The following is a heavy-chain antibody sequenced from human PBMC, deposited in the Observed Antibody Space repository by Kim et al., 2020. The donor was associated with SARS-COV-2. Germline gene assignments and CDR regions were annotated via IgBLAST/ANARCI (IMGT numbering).Heavy chain of an antibody. CDR1: GFTFSSYA. J-gene: IGHJ6*04. V-gene: IGHV3-30-3*01. Sequence: GGSLRLSCAASGFTFSSYAMHWVRQAPGKGLEWVAVISYDGSNKYYADSVKGRFTISRDNSKNTLYLQMNSLRAEDTAVYYCARDSVLQFVARAIMDVWGKGTTVTVSS. CDR3: ARDSVLQFVARAIMDV. CDR2: ISYDGSNK. D-gene: IGHD4-4*01.